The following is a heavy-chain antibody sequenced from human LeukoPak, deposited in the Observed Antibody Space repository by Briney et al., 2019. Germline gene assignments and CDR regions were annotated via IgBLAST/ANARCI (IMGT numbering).Heavy chain of an antibody. V-gene: IGHV4-34*01. CDR3: VRLLPMIRGHWFDP. CDR2: INHRGGT. J-gene: IGHJ5*02. D-gene: IGHD3-10*01. CDR1: GESFGDYY. Sequence: PSETLSLTCAVYGESFGDYYWSWIRQSPGKGLEWIGDINHRGGTNYNASLKSRVTLFVHTSKNQFSLQLTSVTAADTAMYYCVRLLPMIRGHWFDPWGQGTLVTVSS.